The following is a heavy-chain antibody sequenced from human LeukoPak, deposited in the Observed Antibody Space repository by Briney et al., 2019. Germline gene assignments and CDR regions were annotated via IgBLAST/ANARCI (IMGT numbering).Heavy chain of an antibody. V-gene: IGHV3-30*18. J-gene: IGHJ4*02. CDR1: GFTFSGYA. CDR2: ISYDGSNK. CDR3: AKEGTMVRGLTLDQ. D-gene: IGHD3-10*01. Sequence: GRSLRLSCAASGFTFSGYAMHWVRQAPGKGLDWVAVISYDGSNKLSADSVKGRFTISRDNSKNTLYLQMNSLRAEDTAVYYCAKEGTMVRGLTLDQWGQGTLVTVSS.